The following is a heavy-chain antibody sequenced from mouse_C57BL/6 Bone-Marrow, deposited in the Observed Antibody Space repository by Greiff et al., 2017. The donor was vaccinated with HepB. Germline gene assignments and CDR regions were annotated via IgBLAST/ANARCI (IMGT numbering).Heavy chain of an antibody. V-gene: IGHV5-4*03. CDR1: GFTFSSYA. CDR2: ISDGGSYT. D-gene: IGHD1-1*01. J-gene: IGHJ3*01. CDR3: ARKGSTFAY. Sequence: DVMLVESGGGLVKPGGSLKLSCAASGFTFSSYAMSWVRQTPEKRLEWVATISDGGSYTYYPDNVKGRFTISRDNAKNNLYLQMSHLKSEDTAMYYCARKGSTFAYWGQGTLVTVSA.